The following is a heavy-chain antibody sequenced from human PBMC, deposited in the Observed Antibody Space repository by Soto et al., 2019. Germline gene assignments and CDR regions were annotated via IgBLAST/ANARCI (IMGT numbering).Heavy chain of an antibody. J-gene: IGHJ4*02. D-gene: IGHD6-6*01. CDR1: GVSISSGNW. CDR2: IFHDGTA. V-gene: IGHV4-4*02. Sequence: QVKLQESGPGLATPSGTLSLTCAVSGVSISSGNWWTWVRQPPQRGLEYIGEIFHDGTANYYPSFERRVAISVDPSKNQFSLKLTSVTAADTAIYFCARLVYDARLNYMYFDFWGQGTLVTVSS. CDR3: ARLVYDARLNYMYFDF.